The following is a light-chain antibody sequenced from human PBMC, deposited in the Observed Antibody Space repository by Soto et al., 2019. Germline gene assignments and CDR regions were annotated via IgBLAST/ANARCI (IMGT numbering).Light chain of an antibody. CDR3: QQYSTTPYT. CDR2: KAS. V-gene: IGKV1-5*03. CDR1: QSIDNW. J-gene: IGKJ2*01. Sequence: DIQMTQPPSTLSASVGDRVTITCRASQSIDNWLAWYQQKPGEAPKLLIYKASSLESGVPSRFSGSGSGTEFSLTISSLQPDDFATYYCQQYSTTPYTFGRGTRLEIK.